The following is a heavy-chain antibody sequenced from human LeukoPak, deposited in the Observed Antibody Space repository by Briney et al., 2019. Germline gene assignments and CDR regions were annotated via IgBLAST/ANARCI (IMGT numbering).Heavy chain of an antibody. V-gene: IGHV4-39*01. CDR3: ARRRMVATVFDH. D-gene: IGHD5-12*01. CDR1: GGTFSGYY. J-gene: IGHJ4*02. CDR2: LYCSGST. Sequence: SGTLSLTCAASGGTFSGYYWSWVRQPPGKGLEWIGSLYCSGSTYYNPSLKSRVTISVDTSKNQFSLKLSSVTAADTAVYYCARRRMVATVFDHWGQGTRVSVS.